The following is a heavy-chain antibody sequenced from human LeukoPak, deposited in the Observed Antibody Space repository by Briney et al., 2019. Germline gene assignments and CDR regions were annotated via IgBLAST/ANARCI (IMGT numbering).Heavy chain of an antibody. CDR3: VRDRAVAGTINWLDP. CDR2: TYYRSKWHK. CDR1: GDSVSSNNAT. Sequence: SQTLSLTCAISGDSVSSNNATWNWIRQSPSRGLDWVGRTYYRSKWHKDYALSVKSRITVNPDTSKNQFSLHLNSVTPEDTAVYYCVRDRAVAGTINWLDPWGQGTLVTVSS. V-gene: IGHV6-1*01. D-gene: IGHD6-19*01. J-gene: IGHJ5*02.